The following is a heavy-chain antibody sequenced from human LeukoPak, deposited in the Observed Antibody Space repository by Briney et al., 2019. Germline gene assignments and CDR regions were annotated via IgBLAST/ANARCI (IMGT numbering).Heavy chain of an antibody. CDR1: GSSLSSTNYY. CDR2: IYFTGSA. D-gene: IGHD3/OR15-3a*01. V-gene: IGHV4-39*07. Sequence: SETLSLTCTVSGSSLSSTNYYWGWIRQSPGKGLEWIGSIYFTGSAFYTPSLKSRVTISVDTSKNQFSLKLTSVTAADTALYYCARDVGGLGHNWFDPWGQGTLVTVSS. CDR3: ARDVGGLGHNWFDP. J-gene: IGHJ5*02.